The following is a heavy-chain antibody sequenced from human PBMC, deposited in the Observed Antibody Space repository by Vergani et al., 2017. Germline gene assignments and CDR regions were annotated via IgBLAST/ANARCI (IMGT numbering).Heavy chain of an antibody. Sequence: QVQLQESGPGLVKPSQTLSLTCTVSGGSISSYYWSWIRQPPGKGLEWIGYIYYSGRTNYNPSLKSRVTISVDTSKNQFSLKLSSVTAADTAVYYCARGSYDSSGYYKYYYYGMDVWGQGTTVTVSS. CDR3: ARGSYDSSGYYKYYYYGMDV. CDR2: IYYSGRT. V-gene: IGHV4-59*01. CDR1: GGSISSYY. D-gene: IGHD3-22*01. J-gene: IGHJ6*02.